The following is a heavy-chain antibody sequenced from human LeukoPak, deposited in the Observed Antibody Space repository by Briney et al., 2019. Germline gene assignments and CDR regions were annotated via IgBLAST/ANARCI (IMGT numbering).Heavy chain of an antibody. CDR3: ARDSEGSLDY. J-gene: IGHJ4*02. D-gene: IGHD3-10*01. Sequence: GGSLRLSCATSGFTFSNAWMNWVRQAPGKGLEWVGRIRSNSDGGTIDYAAPVKGRFTLSRDDSKTTLYLQMNSLQTEDTAVYYCARDSEGSLDYWGQGTLVTVSS. CDR2: IRSNSDGGTI. CDR1: GFTFSNAW. V-gene: IGHV3-15*07.